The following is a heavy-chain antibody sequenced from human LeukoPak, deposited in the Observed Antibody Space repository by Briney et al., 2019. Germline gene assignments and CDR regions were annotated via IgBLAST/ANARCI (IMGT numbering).Heavy chain of an antibody. CDR3: ARDNSVGDVAWWFDP. CDR2: INPSGSST. Sequence: ASVKVSCKASGCSFTSHYMHWVRQAPGQGLEWLGLINPSGSSTLCAQKFQGRVTMTRDMSTTTDYMELSSLRSEDTAVYYCARDNSVGDVAWWFDPWGQGTLVTVSS. V-gene: IGHV1-46*01. J-gene: IGHJ5*02. D-gene: IGHD1-26*01. CDR1: GCSFTSHY.